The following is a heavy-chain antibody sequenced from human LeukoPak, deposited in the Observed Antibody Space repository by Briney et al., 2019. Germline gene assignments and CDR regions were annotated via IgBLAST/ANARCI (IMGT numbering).Heavy chain of an antibody. CDR1: GFTFSDYY. J-gene: IGHJ3*01. CDR3: ARDKYGGL. CDR2: ISSTSTT. Sequence: GGSLRLSCAASGFTFSDYYMSWIRQAPGKGLEWVSYISSTSTTYYADSVKGRFTISRDTAKNSLYLQMNSLRDEDTALYYCARDKYGGLWGQGTMVTVSS. D-gene: IGHD3-16*01. V-gene: IGHV3-69-1*01.